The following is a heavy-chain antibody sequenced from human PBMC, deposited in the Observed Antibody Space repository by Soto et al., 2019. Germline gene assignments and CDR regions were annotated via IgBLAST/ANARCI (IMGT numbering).Heavy chain of an antibody. CDR1: GFTFTSYT. Sequence: GGSLILSCAASGFTFTSYTMNWVRQAPGKGLEWVSSISSSSDYIYYADSMKGRVTISRDNAKNSLFLDMNSLTGGDTAVYYCARARVYATGPLDFWGQRTLVTVSS. CDR2: ISSSSDYI. V-gene: IGHV3-21*06. J-gene: IGHJ4*02. CDR3: ARARVYATGPLDF. D-gene: IGHD6-13*01.